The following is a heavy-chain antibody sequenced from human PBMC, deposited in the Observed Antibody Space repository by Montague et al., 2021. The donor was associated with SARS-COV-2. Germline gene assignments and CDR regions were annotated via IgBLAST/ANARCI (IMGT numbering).Heavy chain of an antibody. CDR3: ARDYGDYSYYYGLDV. D-gene: IGHD4-17*01. CDR2: IYSSGST. CDR1: GGSIRSGSYY. J-gene: IGHJ6*02. Sequence: TLSLTCTVSGGSIRSGSYYWSWIRQPAGKGLEWIGRIYSSGSTNYNPSLKSRVTMSVDTSKNQFSLKVSSVTAADTAVYYCARDYGDYSYYYGLDVWGQVNKVTASS. V-gene: IGHV4-61*02.